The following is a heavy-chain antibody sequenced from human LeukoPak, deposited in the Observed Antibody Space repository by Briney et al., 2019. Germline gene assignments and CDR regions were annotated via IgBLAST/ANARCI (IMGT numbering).Heavy chain of an antibody. CDR2: ISYDGSNK. CDR3: ARELRYFDWPYYYYYGMDV. Sequence: GRSLRLSCAASGFTFSSYAMHWVRQAPGKGLEWVAVISYDGSNKYYADSVKGRFTISRDNSKNTLYLQMNSLRAEDTAVYYCARELRYFDWPYYYYYGMDVWGQGTTVTVSS. V-gene: IGHV3-30-3*01. J-gene: IGHJ6*02. D-gene: IGHD3-9*01. CDR1: GFTFSSYA.